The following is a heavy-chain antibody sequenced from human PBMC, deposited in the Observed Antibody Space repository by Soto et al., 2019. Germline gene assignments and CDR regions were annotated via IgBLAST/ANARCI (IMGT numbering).Heavy chain of an antibody. CDR1: GGSIDTYY. CDR3: ARDPLVFGGGRARGWFGP. J-gene: IGHJ5*02. D-gene: IGHD3-3*01. Sequence: PSETLSLTCTVSGGSIDTYYWTWIRQPPGKGLEWIGYIYHSWSTNYNPSLKSRVTISVDTSKNQFSLNLSSVTAADTAVYYCARDPLVFGGGRARGWFGPWGQGILVTVSS. V-gene: IGHV4-59*01. CDR2: IYHSWST.